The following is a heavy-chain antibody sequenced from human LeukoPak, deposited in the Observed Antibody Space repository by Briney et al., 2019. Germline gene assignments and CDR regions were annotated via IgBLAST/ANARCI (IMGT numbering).Heavy chain of an antibody. CDR2: ISSNGGST. CDR1: GFTFSSYD. J-gene: IGHJ6*02. CDR3: VKAVRTYYYYGMDV. V-gene: IGHV3-64D*09. Sequence: PGGSLRLSCSASGFTFSSYDMHWVRQAPGKGLEYVSAISSNGGSTYYADSVKGRLTISRDNSKNTLYLQMSSLRADDTAVYYCVKAVRTYYYYGMDVWGQGTSVTVS. D-gene: IGHD1-1*01.